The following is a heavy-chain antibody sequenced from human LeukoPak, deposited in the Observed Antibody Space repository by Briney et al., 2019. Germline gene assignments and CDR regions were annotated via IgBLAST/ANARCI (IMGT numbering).Heavy chain of an antibody. CDR3: ARDHLANLASRLFDP. J-gene: IGHJ5*02. CDR2: INHSGST. CDR1: GGSFSGCY. D-gene: IGHD3-3*01. V-gene: IGHV4-34*01. Sequence: SETLSLTCAVYGGSFSGCYWSWIRQPPGKGLEWIGEINHSGSTNYNPSLKSRVTISVDTSKNQFSLKLSSVTAADTAVYYCARDHLANLASRLFDPWGQGSLVTVSS.